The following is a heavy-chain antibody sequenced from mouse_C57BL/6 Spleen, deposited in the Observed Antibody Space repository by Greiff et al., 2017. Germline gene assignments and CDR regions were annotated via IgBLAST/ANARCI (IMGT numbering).Heavy chain of an antibody. D-gene: IGHD2-4*01. Sequence: EVKVVESGGGLVKPGGSLKLSCAASGFTFSSYAMSWVRQTPEKRLEWVATISDGGSYTYYPDNVKGRFTISRDNAKNHLYLQMSHLKSEDTAMYYCAREGLRRSGLAYWGQGTLVTVSA. CDR1: GFTFSSYA. CDR2: ISDGGSYT. J-gene: IGHJ3*01. CDR3: AREGLRRSGLAY. V-gene: IGHV5-4*01.